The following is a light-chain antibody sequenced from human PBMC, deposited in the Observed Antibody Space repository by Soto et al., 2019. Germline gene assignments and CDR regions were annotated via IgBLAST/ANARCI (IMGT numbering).Light chain of an antibody. J-gene: IGKJ1*01. CDR1: QSISIW. CDR2: KAS. V-gene: IGKV1-5*03. Sequence: DIQMTQSPSTLSASVGDRVTITCRASQSISIWLAWYQQKSGRAPKFLIYKASDLENGVPSRFSGSGSGTEFTLTISSLQPDDFATYYCQQYNSYSFGQGTKVDIK. CDR3: QQYNSYS.